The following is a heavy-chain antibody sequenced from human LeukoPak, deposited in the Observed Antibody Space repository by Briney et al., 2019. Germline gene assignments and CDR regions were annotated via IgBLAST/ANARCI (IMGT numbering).Heavy chain of an antibody. V-gene: IGHV3-48*02. D-gene: IGHD3-3*01. Sequence: GGSLRLSRAASGFTVSSNYMSWVRQAPGKGLEWVSYISSSSSTIYYADSVKGRFTISRDNAKNSLYLQMNSLRDEDTAVYYCASTPGPYYDFWSGYLDVSTFDYWGQGTLVTVSS. CDR1: GFTVSSNY. CDR2: ISSSSSTI. J-gene: IGHJ4*02. CDR3: ASTPGPYYDFWSGYLDVSTFDY.